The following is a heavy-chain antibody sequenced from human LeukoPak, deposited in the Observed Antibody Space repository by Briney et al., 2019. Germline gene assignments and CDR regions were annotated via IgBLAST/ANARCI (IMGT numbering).Heavy chain of an antibody. Sequence: GASVKVSCKASGYTFTGYYMHWLRQAPGQGLEWMGWINPNSGGTNYAQKFQGRVTMTRDTSISTAYMELSRLRSDDTAVYYCARTLTVTTAFDYWGQGTLVTVSS. D-gene: IGHD4-17*01. V-gene: IGHV1-2*02. CDR3: ARTLTVTTAFDY. CDR1: GYTFTGYY. CDR2: INPNSGGT. J-gene: IGHJ4*02.